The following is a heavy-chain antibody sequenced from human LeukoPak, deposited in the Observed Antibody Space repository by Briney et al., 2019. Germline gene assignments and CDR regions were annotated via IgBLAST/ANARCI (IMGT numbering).Heavy chain of an antibody. D-gene: IGHD3-22*01. CDR1: GFTFSSFA. J-gene: IGHJ4*02. CDR2: ISGSGVST. Sequence: GGSLRLSCAASGFTFSSFAITCVRQAPGKGLEWVSAISGSGVSTSYADSVKGRFTLSRDNSKNTLYLQMNSLRAEDTAVYYCAKNASGYLDDWGQGTLVTVSS. V-gene: IGHV3-23*01. CDR3: AKNASGYLDD.